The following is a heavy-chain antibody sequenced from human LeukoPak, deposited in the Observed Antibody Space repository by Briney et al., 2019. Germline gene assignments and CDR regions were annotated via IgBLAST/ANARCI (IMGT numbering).Heavy chain of an antibody. D-gene: IGHD4-17*01. CDR2: IYGNDDK. Sequence: GPTLVKPTQTLTLTCTFSGFSLNTNAVVVGWVRQPPGQALEWLTFIYGNDDKRYSPSLASRLTITKDTSKNQVVLTMTDMDYVDTATYYCVHRTSVTSVDHWGQGTLVTVSS. V-gene: IGHV2-5*01. CDR3: VHRTSVTSVDH. J-gene: IGHJ4*02. CDR1: GFSLNTNAVV.